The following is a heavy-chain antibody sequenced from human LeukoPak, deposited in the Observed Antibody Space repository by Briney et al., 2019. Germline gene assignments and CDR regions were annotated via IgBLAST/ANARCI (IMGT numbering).Heavy chain of an antibody. Sequence: GGSLRLSCAASGFTFSDYYMSWIRQAPGKGLEWVSYISSSGSSIYYADSVKGRFIISRDNAKNTLYLQMNSLKAEDTAVYFCAREAYSTWPSTYYFEYWGQGTPVTVSS. D-gene: IGHD2-2*01. CDR2: ISSSGSSI. CDR1: GFTFSDYY. V-gene: IGHV3-11*01. J-gene: IGHJ4*02. CDR3: AREAYSTWPSTYYFEY.